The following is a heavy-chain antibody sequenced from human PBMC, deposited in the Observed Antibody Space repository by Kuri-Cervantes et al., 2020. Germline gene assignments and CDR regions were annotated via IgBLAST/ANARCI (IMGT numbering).Heavy chain of an antibody. D-gene: IGHD6-13*01. CDR2: IKQDGREK. CDR3: ARSTSWRSWFDP. J-gene: IGHJ5*02. V-gene: IGHV3-7*04. Sequence: GGSLRLSCEVSGFPFNSHWMSWVRQAPGKGLEWVANIKQDGREKYLVDSVRGRFTVSRDNAKNSLFLQMNSLRTEDTAIYYCARSTSWRSWFDPWGQGTLVTVSS. CDR1: GFPFNSHW.